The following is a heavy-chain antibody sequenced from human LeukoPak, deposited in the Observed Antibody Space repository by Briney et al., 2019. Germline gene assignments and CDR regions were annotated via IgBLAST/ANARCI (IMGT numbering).Heavy chain of an antibody. V-gene: IGHV4-30-2*01. J-gene: IGHJ4*02. Sequence: SETLSLTCAVSGGSISSGGYSWSWIRQPPGKGLEWIGYIYHSGSTCYNPSLKSRVTISVDRSKNQFSLKLSSVTAADTAVYYCARELRYCSGGGCASGFDYWGQGTLVTVSS. CDR2: IYHSGST. D-gene: IGHD2-15*01. CDR3: ARELRYCSGGGCASGFDY. CDR1: GGSISSGGYS.